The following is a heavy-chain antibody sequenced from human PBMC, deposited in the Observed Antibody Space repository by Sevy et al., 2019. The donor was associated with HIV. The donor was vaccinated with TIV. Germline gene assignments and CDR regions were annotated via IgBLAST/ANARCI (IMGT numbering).Heavy chain of an antibody. V-gene: IGHV3-11*04. J-gene: IGHJ4*02. D-gene: IGHD3-22*01. CDR1: EFTFSDYN. Sequence: GGSLRLSCEASEFTFSDYNMNWVRQAPGKGLEWVSYISSAGLSIFYADSVKGRFTVSRDKARDSLFLQMDSLRAEDTAVYYCARDVEYYDDSSGHYYPTSSFDSWGRGTLVTVSS. CDR2: ISSAGLSI. CDR3: ARDVEYYDDSSGHYYPTSSFDS.